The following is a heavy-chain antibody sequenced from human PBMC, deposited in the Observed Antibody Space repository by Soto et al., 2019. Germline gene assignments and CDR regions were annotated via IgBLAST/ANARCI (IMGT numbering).Heavy chain of an antibody. CDR3: ARAPYYYGSGSYYKWGYYYYGMDV. J-gene: IGHJ6*02. Sequence: QVQLQESGPGLVKPSETLSLTCTVSGGSISSYYWSWIRQPAGKGLEWIGRIYTSGSTNYNPSLTSRVTMSVDTSKNQFSLKLSSVTAADTAVYYCARAPYYYGSGSYYKWGYYYYGMDVWGQGTTVTVSS. V-gene: IGHV4-4*07. CDR2: IYTSGST. D-gene: IGHD3-10*01. CDR1: GGSISSYY.